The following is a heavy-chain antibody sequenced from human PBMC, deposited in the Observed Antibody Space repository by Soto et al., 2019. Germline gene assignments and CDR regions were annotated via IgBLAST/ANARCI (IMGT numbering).Heavy chain of an antibody. CDR1: GYTFTSYA. CDR2: INAGNGNT. D-gene: IGHD1-26*01. Sequence: VASVKVSCKASGYTFTSYAMHWARQAPGQRLEWMGWINAGNGNTKYSQKFQGRVTITRDTSASTAYMELSSLRSEDTAVYYCARNYPGQWELLIDYWGQGTLVTVSS. J-gene: IGHJ4*02. CDR3: ARNYPGQWELLIDY. V-gene: IGHV1-3*01.